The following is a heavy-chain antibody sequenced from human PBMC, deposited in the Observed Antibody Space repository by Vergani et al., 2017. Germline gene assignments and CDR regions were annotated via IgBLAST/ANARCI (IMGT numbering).Heavy chain of an antibody. J-gene: IGHJ6*02. Sequence: QVQLVQSGAEVKKPGASVKVSCKVSGYTLTELSMHWVRQAPGKGLEWMGIINPSGGSTSYEQKFQGRVTMTRDTSTSTVYMELSSLRSEDTAVYYCARDCSSTSCYTIYYGMDVWGQGTTVTVSS. CDR3: ARDCSSTSCYTIYYGMDV. V-gene: IGHV1-46*01. CDR1: GYTLTELS. CDR2: INPSGGST. D-gene: IGHD2-2*02.